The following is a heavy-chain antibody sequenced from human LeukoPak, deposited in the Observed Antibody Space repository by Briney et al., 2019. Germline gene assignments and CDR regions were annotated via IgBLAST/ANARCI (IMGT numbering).Heavy chain of an antibody. Sequence: PGGSLRLSCAASGFTFSSGSMNWVRQAPGKGLEWVSSISSSSSYIYYAASVKGRFTISRDNAKHPLYLQMNSLRAEDTAVYYCARDGQDYGGSTLDYWGQGTLVTVSS. CDR2: ISSSSSYI. D-gene: IGHD4-23*01. J-gene: IGHJ4*02. CDR1: GFTFSSGS. V-gene: IGHV3-21*01. CDR3: ARDGQDYGGSTLDY.